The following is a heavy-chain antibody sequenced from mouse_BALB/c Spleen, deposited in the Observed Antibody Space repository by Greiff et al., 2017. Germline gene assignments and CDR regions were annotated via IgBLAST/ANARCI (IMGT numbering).Heavy chain of an antibody. CDR3: ARRYGSSYGAMDY. V-gene: IGHV5-6*01. CDR2: ISSGGSYT. J-gene: IGHJ4*01. D-gene: IGHD1-1*01. CDR1: GFTFSSYG. Sequence: EVQRVESGGDLVKPGGSLKLSCAASGFTFSSYGMSWVRQTPDKRLEWVATISSGGSYTYYPDSVKGRFTISRDNAKNTLYLQMSSLKSEDTAMYYCARRYGSSYGAMDYWGQGTSVTVSS.